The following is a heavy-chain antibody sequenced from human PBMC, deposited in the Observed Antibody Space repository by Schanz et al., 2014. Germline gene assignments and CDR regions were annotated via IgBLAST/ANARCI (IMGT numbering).Heavy chain of an antibody. CDR1: GFSFSNYG. CDR2: IRYDGVNK. J-gene: IGHJ4*02. D-gene: IGHD6-19*01. Sequence: QVQLVESGGGVVQPGRSLRLSCAASGFSFSNYGIHWVRQAPDKGLEWVSFIRYDGVNKYYADSVKGRFTISRDNSKNTVYLQMNSLRTEDTAVYYCAKAYSSGWYDLDYWGQGTLVTVSS. CDR3: AKAYSSGWYDLDY. V-gene: IGHV3-30*02.